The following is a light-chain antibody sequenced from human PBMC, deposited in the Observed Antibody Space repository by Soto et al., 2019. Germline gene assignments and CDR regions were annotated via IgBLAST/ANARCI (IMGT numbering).Light chain of an antibody. V-gene: IGKV1-17*01. CDR1: QGIRND. CDR2: AAS. Sequence: DIQMTQSPSSLSASVGDRVTITCRASQGIRNDLDWYQQKPAKAPERLIYAASSLQSGVPSRXXGXXXXXEFTLTISSLQAEDFATYYCLQYNTYPWTFGQGTKVEIK. J-gene: IGKJ1*01. CDR3: LQYNTYPWT.